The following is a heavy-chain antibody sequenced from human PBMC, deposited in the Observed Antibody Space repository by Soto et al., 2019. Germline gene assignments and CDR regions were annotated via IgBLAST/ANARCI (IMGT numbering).Heavy chain of an antibody. V-gene: IGHV3-23*01. Sequence: KTLEWVSAISGSGGSTYYADSVKGRFTISRDNSKNTLYLQMNSLRAEDTAVYYCLFFRAEDGIRDTVPVSAFLLNRSSDL. CDR3: LFFRAEDGIRDTVPVSAFLLNRSSDL. J-gene: IGHJ2*01. D-gene: IGHD3-3*01. CDR2: ISGSGGST.